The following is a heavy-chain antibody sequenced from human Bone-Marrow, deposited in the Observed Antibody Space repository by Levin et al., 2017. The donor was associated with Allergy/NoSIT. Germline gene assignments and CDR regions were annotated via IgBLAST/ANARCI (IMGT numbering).Heavy chain of an antibody. CDR1: GFTFSSYA. J-gene: IGHJ4*02. D-gene: IGHD2-8*02. CDR2: ISYDGNNN. V-gene: IGHV3-30-3*01. CDR3: VISCFFCTRGVCQSSFCE. Sequence: GESLKISCAASGFTFSSYAFHWVRQAPGKGLEWVAYISYDGNNNFYADSVKGRFSISRDNSKDTLFLQMTRLRAEDAARYYCVISCFFCTRGVCQSSFCEWGQGTMVTVSS.